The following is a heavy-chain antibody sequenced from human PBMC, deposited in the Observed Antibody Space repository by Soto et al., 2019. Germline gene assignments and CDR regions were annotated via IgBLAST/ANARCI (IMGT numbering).Heavy chain of an antibody. J-gene: IGHJ6*02. D-gene: IGHD2-21*01. CDR2: IIPIFGTA. V-gene: IGHV1-69*13. CDR3: ASCGVGDYYYYGMDV. Sequence: AASVKVSCKASGGTFSSYAISWVRQAPGQGLEWMGGIIPIFGTANYAQKFQGRVTITADESTSTAYMELSSLRSEDTAVYYCASCGVGDYYYYGMDVWGQGTTVTVSS. CDR1: GGTFSSYA.